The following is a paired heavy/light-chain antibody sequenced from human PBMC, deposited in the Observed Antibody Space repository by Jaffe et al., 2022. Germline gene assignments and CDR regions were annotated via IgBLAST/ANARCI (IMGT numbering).Light chain of an antibody. CDR3: AAWDDSLSGPL. V-gene: IGLV1-47*01. Sequence: QSVLTQPPSASGTPGQRVTISCSGSSSNIGSNYVYWYQQLPGTAPKLLIYRNYQRPSGVPDRFSGSKSGTSASLAISGLRSEDEADYYCAAWDDSLSGPLFGGGTKLTVL. J-gene: IGLJ2*01. CDR2: RNY. CDR1: SSNIGSNY.
Heavy chain of an antibody. CDR3: ARDMDRRVVDS. CDR1: GFSLNRYW. V-gene: IGHV3-74*01. J-gene: IGHJ4*02. CDR2: INNDGSST. D-gene: IGHD3-10*01. Sequence: EVQLVESGGGLVQPGGSLRLSCAASGFSLNRYWMFWVRQAPGKGLVWVSHINNDGSSTTYADSVKGRFTISRDNAKNTLYLQMNSLRAEDTAVYYCARDMDRRVVDSWGQGTLVTVSS.